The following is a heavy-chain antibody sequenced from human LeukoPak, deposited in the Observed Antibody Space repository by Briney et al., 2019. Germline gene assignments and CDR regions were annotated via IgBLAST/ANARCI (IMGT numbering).Heavy chain of an antibody. CDR3: ARVRILSSSAYYLDC. CDR2: ISSSSSYT. Sequence: GGSLRLSCAASGFTFSDYYMSWIRQAPGKGLEWVSYISSSSSYTNYADSVKGRFTISRDNAKNSLYLQMNSLRAEDTAVYYCARVRILSSSAYYLDCWGQGTLVTVST. V-gene: IGHV3-11*06. D-gene: IGHD3-9*01. J-gene: IGHJ4*02. CDR1: GFTFSDYY.